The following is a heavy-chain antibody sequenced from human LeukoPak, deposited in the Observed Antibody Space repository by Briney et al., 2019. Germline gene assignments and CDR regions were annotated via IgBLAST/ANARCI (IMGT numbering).Heavy chain of an antibody. CDR1: GFTFSSYG. Sequence: GGSLRLSCAASGFTFSSYGMHWVRQAPGKGLERVAFIRYDGSNKYYADSVKGRFTISRDNSKNTLYLQMNSLRAEDTAVYYCAKAYCSSTSCYIDYWGQGTLVTVSS. CDR3: AKAYCSSTSCYIDY. CDR2: IRYDGSNK. D-gene: IGHD2-2*01. J-gene: IGHJ4*02. V-gene: IGHV3-30*02.